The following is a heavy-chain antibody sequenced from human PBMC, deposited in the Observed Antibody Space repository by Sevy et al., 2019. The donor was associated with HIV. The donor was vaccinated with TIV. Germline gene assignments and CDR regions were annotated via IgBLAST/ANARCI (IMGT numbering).Heavy chain of an antibody. CDR1: GYSFTTYW. CDR2: IYPDDSDT. V-gene: IGHV5-51*01. J-gene: IGHJ4*02. D-gene: IGHD1-26*01. CDR3: XXXXXXXXXXXXXYPFDY. Sequence: GESLKISCEGSGYSFTTYWIGWVRQMPGKGLEWMGVIYPDDSDTRYNPSFPGQVTISADKSINTAYLEWSSLKASDTAXXXXXXXXXXXXXXXXXYPFDYWGQGTLVTVSS.